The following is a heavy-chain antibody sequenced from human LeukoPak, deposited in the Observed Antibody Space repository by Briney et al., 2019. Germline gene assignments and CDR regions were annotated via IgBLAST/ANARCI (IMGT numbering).Heavy chain of an antibody. CDR2: IYTAGST. CDR1: GFTVSGNY. CDR3: AGGNTWPGLSY. Sequence: PGGSLRLSCAASGFTVSGNYMSWVRQAPGKGLEWVSVIYTAGSTYNADSAKGRFTISRDKSKNTLYLQMNTLRAEDTAVYFCAGGNTWPGLSYWGQGTLLTVSS. V-gene: IGHV3-53*01. J-gene: IGHJ4*02. D-gene: IGHD6-25*01.